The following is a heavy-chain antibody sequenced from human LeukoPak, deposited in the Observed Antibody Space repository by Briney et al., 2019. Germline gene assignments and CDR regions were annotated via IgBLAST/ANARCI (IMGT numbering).Heavy chain of an antibody. Sequence: GASVKVSCKASGYTFTSYAMNWVRQAPGQGLEWMGWINTNTGNPTNAQGFTGRFVFSLDTSVSTAYLQISSLKAEDTAVYYCARDGAAMVRYYGMDVWGQGTTVTVSS. CDR3: ARDGAAMVRYYGMDV. CDR1: GYTFTSYA. V-gene: IGHV7-4-1*02. D-gene: IGHD3-10*01. J-gene: IGHJ6*02. CDR2: INTNTGNP.